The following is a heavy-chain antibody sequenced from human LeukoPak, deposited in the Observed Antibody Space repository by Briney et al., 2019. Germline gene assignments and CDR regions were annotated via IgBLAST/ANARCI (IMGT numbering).Heavy chain of an antibody. Sequence: SVKASCKASGGTFRSYAISWVRQAPGHGLEWMGRIIPIFGTANSAQKFQGRVTITTDESTSTAYMELSSLRSEDTAVDYWARGKYYDFGSGYSYWGQGTLVTVSS. CDR2: IIPIFGTA. J-gene: IGHJ4*02. CDR3: ARGKYYDFGSGYSY. D-gene: IGHD3-3*01. V-gene: IGHV1-69*05. CDR1: GGTFRSYA.